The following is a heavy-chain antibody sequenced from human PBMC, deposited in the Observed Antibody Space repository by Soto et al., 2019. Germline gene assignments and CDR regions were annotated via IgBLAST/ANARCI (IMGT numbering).Heavy chain of an antibody. CDR1: GFTFGSYS. D-gene: IGHD6-6*01. CDR2: ISSSSSYI. V-gene: IGHV3-21*01. Sequence: LSLSCAASGFTFGSYSMNWVRQAPGKGLEWVSTISSSSSYIYYADSVKGRFTISRDNAKNSLYLQMNSLRAEDTAVYYCARDRYSSSPGSLDFDYWGQGTLVTVSS. J-gene: IGHJ4*02. CDR3: ARDRYSSSPGSLDFDY.